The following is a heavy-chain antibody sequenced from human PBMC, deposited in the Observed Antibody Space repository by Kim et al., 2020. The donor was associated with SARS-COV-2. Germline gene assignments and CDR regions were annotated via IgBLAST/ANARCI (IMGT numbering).Heavy chain of an antibody. CDR1: GFTFSSYR. CDR2: ISLISLYI. D-gene: IGHD4-4*01. V-gene: IGHV3-21*01. CDR3: ARDYSNYLGGYYYGMDV. J-gene: IGHJ6*02. Sequence: GGSLRLSCAASGFTFSSYRMNWVRPSPVPGLSLFSSISLISLYIYYADSVKGRFTISRDNAKNSLYLQINSLSAEDTAVYYCARDYSNYLGGYYYGMDVWGQGTTVTVSS.